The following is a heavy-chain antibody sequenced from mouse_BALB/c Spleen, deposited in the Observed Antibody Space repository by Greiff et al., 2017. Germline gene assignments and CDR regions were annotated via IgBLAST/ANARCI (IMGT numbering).Heavy chain of an antibody. CDR1: GFTFSSYT. Sequence: EVNLVESGGGLVQPGGSLKLSCAASGFTFSSYTMSWVRQTPEKRLEWVAYISNGGGSTYYPDTVKGRFTISRDNAKNTLYLQMSSLKSEDTAMYYCARHAYGNYDVWGAGTTVTVSS. CDR2: ISNGGGST. CDR3: ARHAYGNYDV. J-gene: IGHJ1*01. D-gene: IGHD2-1*01. V-gene: IGHV5-12-2*01.